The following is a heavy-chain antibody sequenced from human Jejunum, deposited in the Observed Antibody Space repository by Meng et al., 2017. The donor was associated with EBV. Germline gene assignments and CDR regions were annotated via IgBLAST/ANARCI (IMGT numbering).Heavy chain of an antibody. CDR1: GGSITSSDW. J-gene: IGHJ4*02. V-gene: IGHV4-4*02. D-gene: IGHD2-15*01. Sequence: QVQLQESGPGLVNPSGTLSLTCAVSGGSITSSDWWTWVRQPPGEGLEWIGEIYHDGISPYSPSLHIRVTIFLDKSENHFSLKLNSVTAADTAVYYCALVRCSCGRFFSFASYGQGAMVTVSS. CDR2: IYHDGIS. CDR3: ALVRCSCGRFFSFAS.